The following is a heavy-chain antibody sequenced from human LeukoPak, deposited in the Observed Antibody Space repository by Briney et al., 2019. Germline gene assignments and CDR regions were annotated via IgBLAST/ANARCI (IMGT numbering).Heavy chain of an antibody. CDR3: ATANYYDSSGSHSPFDY. D-gene: IGHD3-22*01. V-gene: IGHV1-24*01. J-gene: IGHJ4*02. Sequence: ASVKVSCKVSGYTLTELSMHWVRQAPGKGLEWMGGFDPEDGETIYAQKFQGRVTMTEDTSTDTAYMELSSLRSEDTAVYYCATANYYDSSGSHSPFDYWGQGTLVTVSS. CDR1: GYTLTELS. CDR2: FDPEDGET.